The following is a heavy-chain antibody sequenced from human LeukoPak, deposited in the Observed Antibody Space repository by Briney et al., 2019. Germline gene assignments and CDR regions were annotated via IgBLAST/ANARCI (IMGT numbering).Heavy chain of an antibody. CDR2: IYPGDSDT. Sequence: GESLKISCKGSGYSFTSYWVGWVRQMPGKGLEWMGIIYPGDSDTRYSPSFQGQVTISADKSISTAYLQWSSLKASDTAMYYCARQITGIAAAGTSYYYGMDVWGQGTTVTVSS. D-gene: IGHD6-13*01. J-gene: IGHJ6*02. CDR1: GYSFTSYW. V-gene: IGHV5-51*01. CDR3: ARQITGIAAAGTSYYYGMDV.